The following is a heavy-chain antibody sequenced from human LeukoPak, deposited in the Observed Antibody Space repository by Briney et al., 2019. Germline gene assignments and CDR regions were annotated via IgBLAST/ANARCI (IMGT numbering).Heavy chain of an antibody. V-gene: IGHV3-30*02. J-gene: IGHJ4*02. D-gene: IGHD2-21*02. CDR2: IRYDRSNK. Sequence: GGSLRLSCAASGFTFSSYGMHWVRQAPGKGLEWVAFIRYDRSNKYYADSVKGRFTISRDNSKNTLYLQMNSLRAEDTAVYYCAKDHSTVVTATPDYWGQGTLVTVSS. CDR1: GFTFSSYG. CDR3: AKDHSTVVTATPDY.